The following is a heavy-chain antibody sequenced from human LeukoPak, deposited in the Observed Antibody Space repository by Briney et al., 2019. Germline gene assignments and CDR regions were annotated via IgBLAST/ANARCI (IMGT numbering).Heavy chain of an antibody. J-gene: IGHJ4*02. CDR2: INPSGGST. CDR3: ARDQIAVAGIGDY. V-gene: IGHV1-46*01. CDR1: GYTFTSYY. Sequence: ASVKVSCKASGYTFTSYYMHWVRQAPGQGLEWMGIINPSGGSTSYAQKFQGRVTMTRDTSISTAYMELSRLRSDDTAVYYCARDQIAVAGIGDYWGQGTLVTVSS. D-gene: IGHD6-19*01.